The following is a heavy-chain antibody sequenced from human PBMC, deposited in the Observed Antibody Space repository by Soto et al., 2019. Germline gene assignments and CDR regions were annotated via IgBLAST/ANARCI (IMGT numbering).Heavy chain of an antibody. CDR1: GGYIGNSGYY. CDR3: GRYYDTSSRSYMYH. D-gene: IGHD3-22*01. V-gene: IGHV4-39*01. Sequence: SETLSLTCTVSGGYIGNSGYYWNWIRQPPGKGLEWVATIYYTGTSYYSASLKTRLSMSVDTSRNQFSLKLSSVTAADTAVYYCGRYYDTSSRSYMYHWGRGTPVTVSS. CDR2: IYYTGTS. J-gene: IGHJ1*01.